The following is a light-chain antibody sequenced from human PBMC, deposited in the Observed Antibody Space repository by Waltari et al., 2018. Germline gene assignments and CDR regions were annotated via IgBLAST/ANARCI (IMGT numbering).Light chain of an antibody. CDR2: DVS. J-gene: IGLJ3*02. Sequence: QSALTQPASVSGSPGQSITISCTATSSDVGGYNYVPWYQQHPGKGPKLLIFDVSNRPSGVSNRFSGSKSGNTASLTISGLQAEDESDYYCCSFTSRSTWVFGGGTKLTVL. V-gene: IGLV2-14*01. CDR1: SSDVGGYNY. CDR3: CSFTSRSTWV.